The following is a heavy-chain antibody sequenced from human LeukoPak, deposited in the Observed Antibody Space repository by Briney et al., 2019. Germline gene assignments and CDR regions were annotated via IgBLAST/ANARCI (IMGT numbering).Heavy chain of an antibody. CDR1: GFTFSSYS. V-gene: IGHV3-21*01. CDR2: ISSSSYI. Sequence: GGSLRLSCAASGFTFSSYSMNWVRQAPGKGLEWVSSISSSSYIYYADSVKGRFTISRDNAKNSLYLQMNSLRAEDTAVYYCAREVAAAGWEDASDIWGQGTMVTVSS. CDR3: AREVAAAGWEDASDI. D-gene: IGHD6-13*01. J-gene: IGHJ3*02.